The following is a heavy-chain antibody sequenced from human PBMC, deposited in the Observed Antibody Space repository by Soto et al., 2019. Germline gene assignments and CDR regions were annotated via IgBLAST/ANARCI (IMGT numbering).Heavy chain of an antibody. V-gene: IGHV5-51*01. CDR1: GYSFTSYW. CDR3: ARTAAAGKYYYGMDV. J-gene: IGHJ6*02. D-gene: IGHD6-13*01. CDR2: IYPGDSDT. Sequence: EVQLVQSGAEVKKPGESLKISCKGSGYSFTSYWIGWVRQMPGKGQELMGIIYPGDSDTRYSPSFQGQVTISADKSISTAYLQWSSLKASDTAMYYCARTAAAGKYYYGMDVWGQGTTVTVSS.